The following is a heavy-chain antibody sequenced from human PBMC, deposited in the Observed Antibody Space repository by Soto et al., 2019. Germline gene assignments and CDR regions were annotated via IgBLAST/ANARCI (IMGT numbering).Heavy chain of an antibody. Sequence: SETLSLTCTVPDGSINSGGYYWSWIRQHTGKGLEWIGYIYYSGSTYYNPSLKSRVTISVDTSKNQFSLKLSSVTAADTAVYYCARVWTRHCSSTSCYSGRYGMDVWGQGTTVTVSS. CDR1: DGSINSGGYY. D-gene: IGHD2-2*01. V-gene: IGHV4-31*03. CDR2: IYYSGST. CDR3: ARVWTRHCSSTSCYSGRYGMDV. J-gene: IGHJ6*02.